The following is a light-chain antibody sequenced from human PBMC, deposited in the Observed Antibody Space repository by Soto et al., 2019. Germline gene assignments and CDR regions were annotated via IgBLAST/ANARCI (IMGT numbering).Light chain of an antibody. V-gene: IGLV2-14*03. J-gene: IGLJ1*01. CDR1: SGDVGGYNY. CDR2: DVS. CDR3: TSYASSSTLV. Sequence: QSALTQPPSVSGSPGQSITISCSGNSGDVGGYNYVSWYQQHPGKAPKLMIYDVSHRPSGISNRFTGSKSGNSASLTISGLQAEDEADYYCTSYASSSTLVFGTGTKLTVL.